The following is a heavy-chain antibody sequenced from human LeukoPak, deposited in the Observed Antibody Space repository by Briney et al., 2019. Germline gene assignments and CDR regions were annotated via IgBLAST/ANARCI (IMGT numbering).Heavy chain of an antibody. V-gene: IGHV4-39*01. CDR2: VYYSGST. CDR3: ARHGNWEPFDY. D-gene: IGHD1-1*01. Sequence: SETLSLTCVLSGASIRSSDYYWAWIRQPPGKGLEWIRTVYYSGSTYYNPSLKSRLTISVDTSNNSISLKVTSLPAADTAVYYCARHGNWEPFDYWGQGSLVTVSS. CDR1: GASIRSSDYY. J-gene: IGHJ4*02.